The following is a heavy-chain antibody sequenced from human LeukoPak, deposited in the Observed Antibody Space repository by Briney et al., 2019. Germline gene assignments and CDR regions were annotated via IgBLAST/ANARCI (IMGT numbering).Heavy chain of an antibody. CDR1: GFTFSSYA. D-gene: IGHD6-6*01. Sequence: GGSLRLSCAASGFTFSSYAMSWVRQAPGKGLEWVSAISGSGGSTYYADSVKGRFTISRDNSKNTLYLQMNSLRAEDTAIYYCAKLCVLYSSTSPDAFDIWGQGTMVTVSS. CDR3: AKLCVLYSSTSPDAFDI. V-gene: IGHV3-23*01. CDR2: ISGSGGST. J-gene: IGHJ3*02.